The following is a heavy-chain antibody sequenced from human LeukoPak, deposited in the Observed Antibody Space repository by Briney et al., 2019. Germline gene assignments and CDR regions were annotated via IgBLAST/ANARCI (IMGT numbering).Heavy chain of an antibody. J-gene: IGHJ4*02. V-gene: IGHV1-46*01. Sequence: ASVKVSCKASGYTFTSYYMHWVRQAPGQGLEWMGIINPSGGSASYAQKFQGRVTVTRDTSISTAYMELSRLRSDDTAVYYCARRITMVRGVETDYFDYWGQGTLVTVSS. CDR2: INPSGGSA. D-gene: IGHD3-10*01. CDR3: ARRITMVRGVETDYFDY. CDR1: GYTFTSYY.